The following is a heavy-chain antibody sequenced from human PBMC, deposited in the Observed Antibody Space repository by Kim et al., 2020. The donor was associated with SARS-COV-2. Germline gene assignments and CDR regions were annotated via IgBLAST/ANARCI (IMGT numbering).Heavy chain of an antibody. Sequence: TSNYNPSLKSRVTISVDTPKNQFSLRLTSVTSVDTAVYYCARSTYYNMDVWGQGITVTVSS. J-gene: IGHJ6*02. CDR3: ARSTYYNMDV. CDR2: TS. V-gene: IGHV4-59*01.